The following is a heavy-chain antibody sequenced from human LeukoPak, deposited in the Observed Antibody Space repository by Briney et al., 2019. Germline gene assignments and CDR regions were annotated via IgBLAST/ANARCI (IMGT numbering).Heavy chain of an antibody. V-gene: IGHV4-34*01. CDR1: GGSFSGYY. D-gene: IGHD6-13*01. Sequence: SETLSLTCAVYGGSFSGYYWSWIRQPQGKGLEWIGEINHSGSTNYNPSLKSRVTISVDTSKNQFSLKLSSVTAADTAVYYCARGPWYSSSWYGWFDPWGQGTLVTVSS. CDR3: ARGPWYSSSWYGWFDP. J-gene: IGHJ5*02. CDR2: INHSGST.